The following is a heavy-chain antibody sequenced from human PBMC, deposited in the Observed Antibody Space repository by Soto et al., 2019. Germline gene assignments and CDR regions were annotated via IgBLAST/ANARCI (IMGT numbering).Heavy chain of an antibody. D-gene: IGHD2-8*01. Sequence: QVQLVQSGAEVKKPGASVKVSCRTSGYTFSGFYIHWVRQAPGQGLESMGWIYPVSGGTDYAQKFQGRVTMTRDTSISTAYMELSRLRSDDTAVYYCRVTGVSEVDYWGQGTLVTVSS. V-gene: IGHV1-2*02. CDR3: RVTGVSEVDY. J-gene: IGHJ4*02. CDR1: GYTFSGFY. CDR2: IYPVSGGT.